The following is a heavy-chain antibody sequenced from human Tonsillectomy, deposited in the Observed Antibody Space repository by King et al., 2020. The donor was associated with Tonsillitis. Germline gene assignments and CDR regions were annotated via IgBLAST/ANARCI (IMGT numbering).Heavy chain of an antibody. D-gene: IGHD5-18*01. CDR3: ARDFSAGDSVFDY. J-gene: IGHJ4*02. Sequence: EVQLVESGGGLVQPGGSLRLSCAISRFSVTFSCMTWVRQAPGKGLECVSFIYSDGTTYYADSVKGRFTVSRDNSRNTLYLQMNSLRVEDTAVYYCARDFSAGDSVFDYWGQGTLVTVSS. CDR1: RFSVTFSC. V-gene: IGHV3-66*01. CDR2: IYSDGTT.